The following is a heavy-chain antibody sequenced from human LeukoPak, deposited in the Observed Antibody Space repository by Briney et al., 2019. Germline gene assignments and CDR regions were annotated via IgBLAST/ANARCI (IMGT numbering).Heavy chain of an antibody. D-gene: IGHD3-3*01. CDR1: GGSFSGYY. CDR3: ARVLVQRSYYYYYYYMDV. Sequence: AETLSLTCAVYGGSFSGYYLSWIRQPPGKGLEWIGEINHSGSTNYNPSLKSRVTISVDTSKNQFSLKLSSLTAADTAVYYCARVLVQRSYYYYYYYMDVWGKGTTVTVSS. V-gene: IGHV4-34*01. CDR2: INHSGST. J-gene: IGHJ6*03.